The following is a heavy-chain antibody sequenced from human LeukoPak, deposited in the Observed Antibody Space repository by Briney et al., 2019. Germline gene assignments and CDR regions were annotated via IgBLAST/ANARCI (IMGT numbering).Heavy chain of an antibody. V-gene: IGHV3-66*01. Sequence: GGSLRLSCAVLGFTASSTYMSGVPQAPGKGLEWASVIFCGGSTYYADSVKGRFTISRDDSKNTVYLQMNSLRAEDTSVYFCARGGESSGYYYADYWGQGTLVTVSS. J-gene: IGHJ4*02. CDR2: IFCGGST. CDR1: GFTASSTY. D-gene: IGHD3-22*01. CDR3: ARGGESSGYYYADY.